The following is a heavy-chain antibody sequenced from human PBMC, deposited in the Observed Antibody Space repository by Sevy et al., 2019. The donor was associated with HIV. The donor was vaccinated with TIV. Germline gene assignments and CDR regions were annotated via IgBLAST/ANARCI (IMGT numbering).Heavy chain of an antibody. V-gene: IGHV3-11*01. D-gene: IGHD3-10*01. Sequence: GGSLRLSCAVSGFIFSDYYMSWIRQAPGKGLEWVSYISSSGMTIYYADSVKGRFTISRDNAKNSLYLQMNSLRAEDTAVYYCGGRRFGGIRDAFDIWGQGTMVTVSS. CDR2: ISSSGMTI. CDR1: GFIFSDYY. CDR3: GGRRFGGIRDAFDI. J-gene: IGHJ3*02.